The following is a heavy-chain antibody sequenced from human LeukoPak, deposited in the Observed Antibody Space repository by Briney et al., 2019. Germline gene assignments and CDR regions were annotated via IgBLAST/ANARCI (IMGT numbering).Heavy chain of an antibody. J-gene: IGHJ5*02. CDR3: ARVGCSSTSCYFTYNWFDP. V-gene: IGHV1-69*01. CDR1: GGTFSSYA. D-gene: IGHD2-2*01. CDR2: IIPIFGTA. Sequence: SVKVSCKXSGGTFSSYAISWVRQAPGQGLERMGGIIPIFGTANYAQKFQGRVTITADESTSTAYMELSSLRSEDTAVYYCARVGCSSTSCYFTYNWFDPWGQGTLVTVSS.